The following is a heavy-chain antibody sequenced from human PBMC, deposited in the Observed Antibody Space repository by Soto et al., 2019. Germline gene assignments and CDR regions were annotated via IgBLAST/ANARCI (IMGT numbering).Heavy chain of an antibody. CDR3: ARSQGGSSSLDIYYYYYYGMDV. J-gene: IGHJ6*04. Sequence: QVQLVQSGAEVKKPGSSVKVSCKAPGGTFSSYAISWVRQAPGQGLEWMGGIIPIFGTATYAQKFQGRVTITADESTSTGYMELSSLRSEDTAVYYCARSQGGSSSLDIYYYYYYGMDVWGKGTTVTVSS. V-gene: IGHV1-69*01. D-gene: IGHD2-15*01. CDR1: GGTFSSYA. CDR2: IIPIFGTA.